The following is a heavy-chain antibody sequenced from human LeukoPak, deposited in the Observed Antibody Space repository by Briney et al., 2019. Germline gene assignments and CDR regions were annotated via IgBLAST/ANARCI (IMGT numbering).Heavy chain of an antibody. CDR3: ATGLNYYDSSGNRPL. CDR2: ISDSGGRT. CDR1: GFTFSSYS. V-gene: IGHV3-23*01. D-gene: IGHD3-22*01. Sequence: GSLRLSCAASGFTFSSYSMNWVRQAPGKGLEWVSGISDSGGRTYYADSVKGRFTISRDNSKNTLYLQMNSLRAEDTAVYYCATGLNYYDSSGNRPLWGQGILVTVSS. J-gene: IGHJ4*02.